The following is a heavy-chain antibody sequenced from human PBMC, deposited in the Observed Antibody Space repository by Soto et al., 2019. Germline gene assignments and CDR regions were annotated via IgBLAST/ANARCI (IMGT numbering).Heavy chain of an antibody. Sequence: QVQLVPSGAEVKKPGSSVKVSCKASGGTFSSYAISWVRQAPGQGLEWMGGIIPIFGTANYAQKFQGRVTIFEEESTSTTYMELSSLRSEESAVYYWASGGDYARFDPWGQGTLVNVSS. CDR2: IIPIFGTA. CDR1: GGTFSSYA. V-gene: IGHV1-69*12. J-gene: IGHJ5*02. CDR3: ASGGDYARFDP. D-gene: IGHD4-17*01.